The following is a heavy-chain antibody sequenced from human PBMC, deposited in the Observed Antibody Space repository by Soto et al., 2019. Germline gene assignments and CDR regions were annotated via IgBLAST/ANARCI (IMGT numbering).Heavy chain of an antibody. D-gene: IGHD3-3*01. J-gene: IGHJ5*02. V-gene: IGHV4-59*01. CDR2: IYYSGST. CDR1: GGSISSYY. Sequence: ASETLSLTCPVSGGSISSYYWSWIRPPPGKGLEWIGYIYYSGSTNYNPSLKSRVTISVDTSKNQFSLKLSSVTAADTAVYYCARDHTYDFWSGSNWFDPWGQGTLVTVSS. CDR3: ARDHTYDFWSGSNWFDP.